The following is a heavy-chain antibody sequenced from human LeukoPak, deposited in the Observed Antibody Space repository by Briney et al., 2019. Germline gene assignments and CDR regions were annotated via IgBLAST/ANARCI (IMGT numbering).Heavy chain of an antibody. CDR1: GFTFSRYS. CDR3: ASPGIAVAEYYYHGMDV. Sequence: GGSLRLSCAASGFTFSRYSMNWVRQAPGKGLEWVSSISSSSSYIYYADSVKGRFTISRDNAKNSLYLQMNSLRAEDTAVYYCASPGIAVAEYYYHGMDVWGQGTTVTVSS. J-gene: IGHJ6*02. CDR2: ISSSSSYI. D-gene: IGHD6-19*01. V-gene: IGHV3-21*01.